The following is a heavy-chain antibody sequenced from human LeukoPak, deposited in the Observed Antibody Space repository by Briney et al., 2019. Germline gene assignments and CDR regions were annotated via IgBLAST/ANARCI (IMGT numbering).Heavy chain of an antibody. CDR2: IYYSGST. CDR3: ARHRLAAGLSYWYFDL. CDR1: GGSISSSSYY. Sequence: SETLSLTCTASGGSISSSSYYWGWIRQPPGKGLEWIGSIYYSGSTYYNPSLKSRVTISVDTSKNQFSLKLSSVTAADTAVYYCARHRLAAGLSYWYFDLWGRGTLVTVSS. V-gene: IGHV4-39*01. J-gene: IGHJ2*01. D-gene: IGHD6-13*01.